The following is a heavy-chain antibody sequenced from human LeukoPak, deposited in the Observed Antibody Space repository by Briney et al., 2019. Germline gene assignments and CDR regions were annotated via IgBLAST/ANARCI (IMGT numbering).Heavy chain of an antibody. V-gene: IGHV4-38-2*01. CDR3: ARNHFQFGELHFDY. CDR2: IYHSGSA. J-gene: IGHJ4*02. Sequence: SETLSLTCAVSGYSISSGYYWGWIRQPPGKGLEWIGSIYHSGSAYYNPSLKSRVTISVDTSKNQFSLKLNSVTAADTAVYYCARNHFQFGELHFDYWGQGTLVTVSS. D-gene: IGHD3-10*01. CDR1: GYSISSGYY.